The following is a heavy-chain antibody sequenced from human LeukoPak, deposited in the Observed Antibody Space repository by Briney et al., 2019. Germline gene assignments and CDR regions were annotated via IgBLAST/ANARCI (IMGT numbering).Heavy chain of an antibody. CDR2: ISGSGGST. Sequence: PGGSLRLSCAASGFTFRSYAMSWVRQAPGKGLEWVSAISGSGGSTYYADSVKGRFTISRDNSKNTLYLQMNSLRAEDTVVYYCAKRPPSTTNYFDYWGQGTLVTVSS. J-gene: IGHJ4*02. D-gene: IGHD4-17*01. CDR1: GFTFRSYA. V-gene: IGHV3-23*01. CDR3: AKRPPSTTNYFDY.